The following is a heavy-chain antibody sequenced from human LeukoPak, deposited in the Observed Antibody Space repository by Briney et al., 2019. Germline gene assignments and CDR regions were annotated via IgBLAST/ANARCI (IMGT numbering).Heavy chain of an antibody. J-gene: IGHJ4*02. CDR2: INPNSGGT. D-gene: IGHD4-17*01. CDR3: ARVARYGDYIGGSDY. CDR1: GYTFTDYF. Sequence: GASVKVSCKASGYTFTDYFMHWVRQAPGQGLEWMGWINPNSGGTNFAQKFQGRVTMTRDTSISTAYMELSSLTSDDTAVYYCARVARYGDYIGGSDYWGQGALVTVSS. V-gene: IGHV1-2*02.